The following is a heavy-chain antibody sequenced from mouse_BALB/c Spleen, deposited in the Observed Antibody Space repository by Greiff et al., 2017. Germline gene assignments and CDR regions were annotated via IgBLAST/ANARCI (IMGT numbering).Heavy chain of an antibody. D-gene: IGHD2-14*01. CDR2: INPSTGYT. Sequence: QVQLKESGAELAKPGASVKMSCKASGYTFTSYWMHWVKQRPGQGLEWIGYINPSTGYTEYNQKFKDKATLTADKSSSTAYMQLSSLTSEDSAVYYCARYDDAMDYWGQGTSVTVSS. CDR1: GYTFTSYW. V-gene: IGHV1-7*01. CDR3: ARYDDAMDY. J-gene: IGHJ4*01.